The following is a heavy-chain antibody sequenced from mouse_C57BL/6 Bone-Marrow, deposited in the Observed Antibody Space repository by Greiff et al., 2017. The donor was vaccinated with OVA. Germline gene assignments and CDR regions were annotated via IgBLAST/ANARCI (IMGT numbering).Heavy chain of an antibody. J-gene: IGHJ4*01. CDR3: ARLPIYYYGNYAMDY. V-gene: IGHV1-66*01. Sequence: QVQLQQSGPELVKPGASVQISCKASGYSFTSYYLHWVTQRPGQGLALIGWIYPGSGNTKYNAKFKGKATLTADTSSSTAYMQLSSLTSEDSAVYYCARLPIYYYGNYAMDYWGQGTSVTVSS. D-gene: IGHD1-1*01. CDR2: IYPGSGNT. CDR1: GYSFTSYY.